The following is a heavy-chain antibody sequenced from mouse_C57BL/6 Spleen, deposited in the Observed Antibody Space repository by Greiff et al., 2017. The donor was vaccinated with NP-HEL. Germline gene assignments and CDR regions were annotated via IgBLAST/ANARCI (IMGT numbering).Heavy chain of an antibody. CDR3: ALITTVVEGDYYAMDY. Sequence: QVQLQQSGAELVKPGASVKLSCKASGYTFTSYWMHWVKQRPGQGLEWIGMIHPNSGSTNYNEKFKSTATLTVDKSSSTAYMQLSSLTSEDSAVYDCALITTVVEGDYYAMDYWGQGTSVTVSS. V-gene: IGHV1-64*01. J-gene: IGHJ4*01. D-gene: IGHD1-1*01. CDR2: IHPNSGST. CDR1: GYTFTSYW.